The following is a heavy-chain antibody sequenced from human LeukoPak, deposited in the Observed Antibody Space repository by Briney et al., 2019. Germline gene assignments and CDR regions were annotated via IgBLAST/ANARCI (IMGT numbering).Heavy chain of an antibody. D-gene: IGHD3-22*01. CDR1: DYTFISYG. V-gene: IGHV1-18*01. CDR2: ISAYNGNT. Sequence: ASVKVSCKASDYTFISYGISWVRQAPGQGLEWMGWISAYNGNTNYAQKLQGRVTMTTDTSTSTAYMELRSLRSDDTAVYYCAREPGSDYYDSSGYCDYWGQGTLVTVSS. J-gene: IGHJ4*02. CDR3: AREPGSDYYDSSGYCDY.